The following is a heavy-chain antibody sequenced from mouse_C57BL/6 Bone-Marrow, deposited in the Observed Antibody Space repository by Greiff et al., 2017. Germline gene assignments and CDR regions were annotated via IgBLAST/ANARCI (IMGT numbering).Heavy chain of an antibody. CDR2: INPDSSTI. J-gene: IGHJ3*01. V-gene: IGHV4-1*01. CDR1: GVDFSRYW. CDR3: ASAWFAY. Sequence: EADGVDFSRYWMSWVRRAPGQGLEWIGEINPDSSTINYAPSLKDKFIISRDNAKNTLYLQMSKVRSEDTALYYCASAWFAYWGQGTLVTVAA.